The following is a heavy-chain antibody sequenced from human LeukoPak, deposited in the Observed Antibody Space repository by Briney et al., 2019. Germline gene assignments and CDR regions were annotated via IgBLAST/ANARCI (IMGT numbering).Heavy chain of an antibody. CDR1: GGSISSYY. CDR2: IYISGST. D-gene: IGHD6-13*01. J-gene: IGHJ5*02. CDR3: ARAVTSSSSWYKWVNWFDP. Sequence: SETLSLTCTVSGGSISSYYWSWIRQPAGKGLEWIGRIYISGSTNYNPSLKSRVTMSVDTSKNQFSLKLSSVTAADTAVYYCARAVTSSSSWYKWVNWFDPWGQGTLVTVSS. V-gene: IGHV4-4*07.